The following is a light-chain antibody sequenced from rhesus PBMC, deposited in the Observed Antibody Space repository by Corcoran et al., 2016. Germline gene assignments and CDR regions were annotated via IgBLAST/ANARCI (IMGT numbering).Light chain of an antibody. Sequence: EIVMTQSPATLSLSPGERATLSCRASQSVSSSLAWYQQKPGQAPTLLIYGASSRAPGIPDRFRGSGSGKEFTLTISSLEPEDVGVYYCQQDYSWPLTFGGGTKVELK. CDR3: QQDYSWPLT. CDR1: QSVSSS. CDR2: GAS. V-gene: IGKV3-42*01. J-gene: IGKJ4*01.